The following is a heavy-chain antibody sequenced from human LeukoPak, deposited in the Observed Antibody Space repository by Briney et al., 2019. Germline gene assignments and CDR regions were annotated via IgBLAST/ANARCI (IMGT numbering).Heavy chain of an antibody. J-gene: IGHJ4*02. CDR2: IYYSGTT. V-gene: IGHV4-31*03. Sequence: SETLSLTCTVSGGSISSGGYYWTWTRQHPGKGLEWIGYIYYSGTTYYNPSLKTRVTISVDTSKTQFSLKLSSVTAEDTAVYYCAKKGATTPDYWGQGPLVTVSS. D-gene: IGHD1-26*01. CDR3: AKKGATTPDY. CDR1: GGSISSGGYY.